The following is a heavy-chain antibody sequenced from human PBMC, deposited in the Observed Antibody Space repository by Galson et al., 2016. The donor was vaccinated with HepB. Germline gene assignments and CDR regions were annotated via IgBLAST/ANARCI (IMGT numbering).Heavy chain of an antibody. V-gene: IGHV4-4*02. Sequence: SETLSLTCGVSGDSISSSNWWSWVRQPPGKGLEWIGEIYHSGRTNYNPSLESRVTISLDNSKNQFSLRLSSVTAADTAVYYCAKRKDMFYGMDVWGQGTTVIVPS. CDR1: GDSISSSNW. CDR3: AKRKDMFYGMDV. J-gene: IGHJ6*02. CDR2: IYHSGRT. D-gene: IGHD2-15*01.